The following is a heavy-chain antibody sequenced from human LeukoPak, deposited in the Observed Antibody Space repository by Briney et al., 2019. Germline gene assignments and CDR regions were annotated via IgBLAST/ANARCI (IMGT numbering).Heavy chain of an antibody. D-gene: IGHD3-3*01. V-gene: IGHV3-23*01. CDR1: GFTFSSYA. J-gene: IGHJ4*02. CDR2: ISGSGGST. Sequence: GGSLRLSCAASGFTFSSYAMSWVRQAPGKGLEWVSAISGSGGSTYYADSVKGRFTISRDNSKNTLYLQMHSLRAEDTAVYYCAEEYYDFWSGYPHDYWGQGTLVTVSS. CDR3: AEEYYDFWSGYPHDY.